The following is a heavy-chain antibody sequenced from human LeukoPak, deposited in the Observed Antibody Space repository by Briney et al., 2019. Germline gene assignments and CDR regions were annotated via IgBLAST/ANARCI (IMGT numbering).Heavy chain of an antibody. CDR1: GVSISSYH. V-gene: IGHV4-59*01. D-gene: IGHD3-16*01. J-gene: IGHJ4*02. Sequence: SETLSLTCTVSGVSISSYHWIWIRQPPGKGLVWIGYIYYSGSTNYTPSLKSRVTISVDTPKNQFSLKLSSVTAADTGVYYCARYYYESVWVSYSFDYWGQGALVTVSS. CDR2: IYYSGST. CDR3: ARYYYESVWVSYSFDY.